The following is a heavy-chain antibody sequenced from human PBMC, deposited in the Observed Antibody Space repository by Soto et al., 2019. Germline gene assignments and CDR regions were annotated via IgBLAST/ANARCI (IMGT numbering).Heavy chain of an antibody. CDR2: ISAHNGKT. CDR1: GCIFTKYG. CDR3: ERWITEPYSDWFDH. J-gene: IGHJ5*02. Sequence: ASEKVSCEACGCIFTKYGVTWVLPVPGQGLEWMGWISAHNGKTNYTQNFQGKVTMTTDTSTTTTYMEVRRIRFDDTAVYYYERWITEPYSDWFDHWGQGTLVTVSS. D-gene: IGHD2-15*01. V-gene: IGHV1-18*01.